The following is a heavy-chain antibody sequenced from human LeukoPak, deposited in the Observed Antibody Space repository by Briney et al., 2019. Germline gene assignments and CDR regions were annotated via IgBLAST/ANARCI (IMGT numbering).Heavy chain of an antibody. Sequence: SETLSLTCAVYGGSFSGYYWSWIRQPPGKGLEWIGEINHSGSTNYNPSLKSRVTISVDTSKNQFSLKLSSVTAADTAVYYCARVSYEEYDSSGYYPLDFDYWGQGTLVTVSS. CDR3: ARVSYEEYDSSGYYPLDFDY. V-gene: IGHV4-34*01. CDR1: GGSFSGYY. CDR2: INHSGST. J-gene: IGHJ4*02. D-gene: IGHD3-22*01.